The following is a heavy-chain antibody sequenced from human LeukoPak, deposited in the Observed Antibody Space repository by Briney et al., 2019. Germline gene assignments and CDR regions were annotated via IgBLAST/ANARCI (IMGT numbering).Heavy chain of an antibody. J-gene: IGHJ4*02. D-gene: IGHD3-22*01. CDR2: IYHSGST. CDR3: AKTYYYDPFDF. CDR1: GDSISSSNW. V-gene: IGHV4-4*02. Sequence: PSGTLSLTCAVSGDSISSSNWWTWVRQPPGKGLEWIGEIYHSGSTNYNPSLKSRVTISVDTSKNQFSLKLSSVTAADTAVYYCAKTYYYDPFDFWGQGTLVTVSS.